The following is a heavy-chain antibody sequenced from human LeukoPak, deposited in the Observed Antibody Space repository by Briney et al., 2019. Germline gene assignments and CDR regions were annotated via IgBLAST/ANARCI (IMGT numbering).Heavy chain of an antibody. CDR3: ARDGSGSPDY. V-gene: IGHV3-11*01. CDR2: ISSGGGTM. D-gene: IGHD3-10*01. Sequence: GGSLRLSCAASGFTFSDYYMSWIRQAPGKGLEWVSYISSGGGTMFYADSAKGRFTISRDNAKNSLYLQMNSLRAEDTAVYYCARDGSGSPDYWGQGTLVTVSS. J-gene: IGHJ4*02. CDR1: GFTFSDYY.